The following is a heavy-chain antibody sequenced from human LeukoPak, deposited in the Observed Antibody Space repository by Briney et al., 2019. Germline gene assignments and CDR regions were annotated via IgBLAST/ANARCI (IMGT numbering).Heavy chain of an antibody. CDR2: ISYDGSNK. J-gene: IGHJ4*02. CDR1: VFTFISYG. D-gene: IGHD2-2*01. Sequence: PGGSLRLSCGAPVFTFISYGIHWARQAPGKGLEWVAVISYDGSNKYYADSVKGRFTISRDNSKNTLYLQMNSLRAEDTAVYYCAKDIVGVTAADSYLDYWGQGTLVTVSS. V-gene: IGHV3-30*18. CDR3: AKDIVGVTAADSYLDY.